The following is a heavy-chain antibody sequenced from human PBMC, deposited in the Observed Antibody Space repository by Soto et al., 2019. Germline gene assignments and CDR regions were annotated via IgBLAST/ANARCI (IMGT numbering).Heavy chain of an antibody. V-gene: IGHV4-34*01. CDR2: INHSGST. J-gene: IGHJ5*02. Sequence: SETLSLTCAVYGGSFSGYYWSWIRQPPGKGLEWIGEINHSGSTNYNPSLKSRVTISVDTSKNQFSLKLSSVTAADTAVYYCARAVFDPLLELSLYRATAPDKFDPWGQGTLVTVSS. CDR3: ARAVFDPLLELSLYRATAPDKFDP. D-gene: IGHD3-16*02. CDR1: GGSFSGYY.